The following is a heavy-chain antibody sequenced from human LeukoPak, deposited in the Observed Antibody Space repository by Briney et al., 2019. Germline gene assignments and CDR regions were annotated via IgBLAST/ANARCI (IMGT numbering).Heavy chain of an antibody. J-gene: IGHJ4*02. CDR2: IKQDGSEK. V-gene: IGHV3-7*01. CDR1: GFTFSSYW. CDR3: AGELRYYDFWSGFQDFDY. Sequence: GGSLRLSCAGSGFTFSSYWMSWVRQAPGKGPEWVANIKQDGSEKYYVDSVKGRFTISRDNAKNSLYLQMNSLRAEDTAVYYCAGELRYYDFWSGFQDFDYWGQGTLVTVSS. D-gene: IGHD3-3*01.